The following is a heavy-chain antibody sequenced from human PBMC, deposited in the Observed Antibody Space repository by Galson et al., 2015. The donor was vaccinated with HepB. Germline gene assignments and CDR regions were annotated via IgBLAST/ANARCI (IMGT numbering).Heavy chain of an antibody. D-gene: IGHD4-11*01. CDR1: GFTFSSYS. J-gene: IGHJ4*02. CDR3: ARGHDYSNYGMFSHDY. V-gene: IGHV3-21*01. Sequence: SLRLSCAASGFTFSSYSMNWVRQAPGKGLEWVSSISSSSSYIYYADSVKGRFTISRDNAKNSLYLQMNSLRAEDTAVYYCARGHDYSNYGMFSHDYWGQGTLVTVSS. CDR2: ISSSSSYI.